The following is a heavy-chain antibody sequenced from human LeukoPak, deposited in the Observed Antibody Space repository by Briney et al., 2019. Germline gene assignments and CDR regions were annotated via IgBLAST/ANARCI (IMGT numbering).Heavy chain of an antibody. D-gene: IGHD2-2*01. CDR2: VSASGTNS. CDR1: GFTFSNYA. CDR3: AKSRGIYCRSSSCSFDY. V-gene: IGHV3-23*01. Sequence: GGSLRLSCAASGFTFSNYAMNWVRQAPGKGLEWVSTVSASGTNSYYADSVKGRFTISRDNSKNTLYLQMNILRAQDTAVCFCAKSRGIYCRSSSCSFDYWGQGILVTVSS. J-gene: IGHJ4*02.